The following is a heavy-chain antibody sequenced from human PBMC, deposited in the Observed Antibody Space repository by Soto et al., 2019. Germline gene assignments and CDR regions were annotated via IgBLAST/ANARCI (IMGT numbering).Heavy chain of an antibody. J-gene: IGHJ4*02. V-gene: IGHV3-11*01. Sequence: QVQLVESGGGLVKPGGSLRLSCAASGFTFSDYYMSWIRQAPGKGLEGVSYISSSGSTIYYADSVKGRFTISRDNAKNSLYLQMNSLRAEDTAVYYCARERRDVERVQLWLMSDYWGQGTLVTVSS. CDR1: GFTFSDYY. CDR2: ISSSGSTI. CDR3: ARERRDVERVQLWLMSDY. D-gene: IGHD5-18*01.